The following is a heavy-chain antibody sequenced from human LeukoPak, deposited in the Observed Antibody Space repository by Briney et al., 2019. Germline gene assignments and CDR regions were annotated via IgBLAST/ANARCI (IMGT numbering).Heavy chain of an antibody. D-gene: IGHD1-14*01. CDR2: INPSGGST. V-gene: IGHV1-46*01. Sequence: ASVKVSCKASGCTFTSYYMHWVRQAPGQGLEWMGIINPSGGSTSYAQKFQGRVTMTRDTSTSTVYMELSSLRSEDTAVYYCARVSDETDRPESNWFDPWGQGTLVTVSS. CDR1: GCTFTSYY. CDR3: ARVSDETDRPESNWFDP. J-gene: IGHJ5*02.